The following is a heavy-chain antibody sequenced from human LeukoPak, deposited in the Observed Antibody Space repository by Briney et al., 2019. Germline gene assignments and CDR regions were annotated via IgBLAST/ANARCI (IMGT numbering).Heavy chain of an antibody. Sequence: SETLSLTCAVYGGSFSGYYWSWIRQPPGKGLEWIGEINHSGSTNYNPSPKSRVTISVDTSKNQFSLKLSSVTAADTAVYYCARSKRYYYGSGSYCYWGQGTLVTVSS. CDR3: ARSKRYYYGSGSYCY. J-gene: IGHJ4*02. CDR1: GGSFSGYY. CDR2: INHSGST. D-gene: IGHD3-10*01. V-gene: IGHV4-34*01.